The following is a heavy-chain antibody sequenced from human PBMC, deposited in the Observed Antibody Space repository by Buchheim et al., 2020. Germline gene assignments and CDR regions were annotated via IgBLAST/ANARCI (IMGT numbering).Heavy chain of an antibody. V-gene: IGHV3-7*03. D-gene: IGHD2/OR15-2a*01. J-gene: IGHJ5*02. CDR2: INEDGTEK. CDR1: GFTFRNYW. CDR3: AKHSIP. Sequence: EVYLVESGGGLVQPGGSLRLSCAASGFTFRNYWMNWVRQAPGKGLEWVANINEDGTEKYYVDSVKGRFIISRDNAMRSVYLQMSSLRVEDTAVYYCAKHSIPWGQGT.